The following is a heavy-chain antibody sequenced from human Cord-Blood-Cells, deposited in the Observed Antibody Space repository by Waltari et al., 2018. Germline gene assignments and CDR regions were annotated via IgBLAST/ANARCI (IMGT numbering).Heavy chain of an antibody. Sequence: QVQLVQSGAEVKTPGSSVKVSCKASGGTFSSYAISWVRKAPGQGLEWMGGIIPIFGTANYAQKFQGRVTITADESTSTAYMELSSLRSEDTAVYYCARAPEQLVPTHRAFDIWGQGTMVTVSS. V-gene: IGHV1-69*01. D-gene: IGHD6-6*01. CDR1: GGTFSSYA. CDR2: IIPIFGTA. CDR3: ARAPEQLVPTHRAFDI. J-gene: IGHJ3*02.